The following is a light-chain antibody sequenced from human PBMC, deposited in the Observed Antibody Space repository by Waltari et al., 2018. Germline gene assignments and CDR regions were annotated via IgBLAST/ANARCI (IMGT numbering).Light chain of an antibody. Sequence: DIQMTHSPSTLSASVGDRATITCRASQSIPRWLAWYQQKPGKAPKLLIYKASILESGVPSRFSGGGSGTEFTLTISSLQPDDVATYYCQHYDSYSATFGRGTKVEIK. CDR2: KAS. J-gene: IGKJ4*02. V-gene: IGKV1-5*03. CDR1: QSIPRW. CDR3: QHYDSYSAT.